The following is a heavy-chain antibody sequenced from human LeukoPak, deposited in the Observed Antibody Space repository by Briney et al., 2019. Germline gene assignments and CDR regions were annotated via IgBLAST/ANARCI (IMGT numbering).Heavy chain of an antibody. CDR3: ARRRNYDFWSGYPDY. CDR1: GGPISSSSYY. V-gene: IGHV4-39*01. D-gene: IGHD3-3*01. CDR2: IYYSGST. J-gene: IGHJ4*02. Sequence: SETLSLTCTVSGGPISSSSYYWGWIRQPPGKGLEWIGSIYYSGSTYYNPSLKSRVTISVDTSKNQFSLKLSSVTAADTAVYYCARRRNYDFWSGYPDYWGQGTLVTVSS.